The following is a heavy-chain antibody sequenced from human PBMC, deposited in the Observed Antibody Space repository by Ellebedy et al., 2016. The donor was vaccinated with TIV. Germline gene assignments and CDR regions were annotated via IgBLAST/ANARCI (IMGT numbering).Heavy chain of an antibody. V-gene: IGHV3-23*01. Sequence: PGGSLRLSCAASGFTFSSYAMSWVRQAPGKGLEWVSAISGGGISTYYADSVKGRFTISRDKSKNTLHLQMNSLRAEDTAVYYCAKDYFYDSSGGYFDYWGQGTLVTVSS. D-gene: IGHD3-22*01. CDR2: ISGGGIST. CDR3: AKDYFYDSSGGYFDY. CDR1: GFTFSSYA. J-gene: IGHJ4*02.